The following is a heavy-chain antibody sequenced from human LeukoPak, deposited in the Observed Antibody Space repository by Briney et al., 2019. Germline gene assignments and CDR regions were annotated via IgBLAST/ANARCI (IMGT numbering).Heavy chain of an antibody. CDR1: GFTFSSYV. J-gene: IGHJ6*04. CDR2: ISYDGSNE. V-gene: IGHV3-30*04. Sequence: PGRSLRLSCAASGFTFSSYVMHWVRQAPGKGLEWVAIISYDGSNEYYADSVKGRFTISRDNAKNSLYLQMNSLRAEDTAVYYCAELGITMIGGVRGKGTTVTISS. D-gene: IGHD3-10*02. CDR3: AELGITMIGGV.